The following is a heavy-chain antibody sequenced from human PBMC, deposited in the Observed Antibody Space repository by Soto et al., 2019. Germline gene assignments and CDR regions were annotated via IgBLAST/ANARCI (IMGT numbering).Heavy chain of an antibody. CDR3: ARGGDGYNYVRDYYFDY. Sequence: GASVKVSCTASGGTFSSYAITWVRQAPGQGLEWMGGIIPIFGTANYAQKFQARVTITADESTSTAYMELSSLRSEDTAMYYCARGGDGYNYVRDYYFDYWGQGTLVTVSS. CDR1: GGTFSSYA. CDR2: IIPIFGTA. J-gene: IGHJ4*02. V-gene: IGHV1-69*13. D-gene: IGHD5-12*01.